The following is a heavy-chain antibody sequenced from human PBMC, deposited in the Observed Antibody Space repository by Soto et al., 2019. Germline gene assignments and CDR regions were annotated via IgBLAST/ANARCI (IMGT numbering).Heavy chain of an antibody. CDR1: GGSFSGYY. J-gene: IGHJ5*02. D-gene: IGHD2-15*01. CDR2: INHSGST. CDR3: ARGRIVVVVAAKRANWFDP. Sequence: KTSETLSLTCAVYGGSFSGYYWSWIRQPPGKGLEWIGEINHSGSTNYNPSLKSRVTISVDTSKNQFSLKLSSVTAADTAVYYCARGRIVVVVAAKRANWFDPWGQGTLVTVSS. V-gene: IGHV4-34*01.